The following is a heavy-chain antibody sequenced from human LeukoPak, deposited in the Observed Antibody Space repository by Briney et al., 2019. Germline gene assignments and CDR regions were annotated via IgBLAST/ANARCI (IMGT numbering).Heavy chain of an antibody. J-gene: IGHJ4*02. CDR3: ARDPAYDYVWGSYRYFDY. D-gene: IGHD3-16*02. CDR2: INPSGGST. CDR1: GYTFTSYH. V-gene: IGHV1-46*01. Sequence: ASVTVSCKASGYTFTSYHMHWVRQAPGQGLEWMGIINPSGGSTSYAQKFQGRVTMTRDTSTSTVYMELSSLRSEDTAVYYCARDPAYDYVWGSYRYFDYWGQGTLVTVSS.